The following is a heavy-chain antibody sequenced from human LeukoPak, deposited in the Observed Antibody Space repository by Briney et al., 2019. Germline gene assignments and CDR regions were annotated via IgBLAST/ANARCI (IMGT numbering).Heavy chain of an antibody. Sequence: GGSLRLSCAASGFTFSGSAMHWVRQASGKGLEWVGRIRSKANSYATAYSASVKGRFTVSRDDSKNTAYLQMNSLKTEDTAVYYCTSGNYYSFDDWGQGTLVTVSS. D-gene: IGHD1-26*01. CDR1: GFTFSGSA. CDR3: TSGNYYSFDD. J-gene: IGHJ4*02. V-gene: IGHV3-73*01. CDR2: IRSKANSYAT.